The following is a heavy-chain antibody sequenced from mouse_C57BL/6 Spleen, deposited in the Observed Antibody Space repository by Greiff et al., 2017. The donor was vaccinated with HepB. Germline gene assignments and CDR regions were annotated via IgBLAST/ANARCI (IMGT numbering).Heavy chain of an antibody. CDR3: ARVGNDYDEGFAY. D-gene: IGHD2-4*01. V-gene: IGHV1-72*01. CDR1: GYTFTSYW. Sequence: QVQLKQPGAELVKPGASVKLSCKASGYTFTSYWMHWVKQRPGRGLEWIGRIDPNSGGTKYNEKFKSKATLTVDKPSSTAYMQLSSLTSEDSAVYYCARVGNDYDEGFAYWGQGTLVTVSA. CDR2: IDPNSGGT. J-gene: IGHJ3*01.